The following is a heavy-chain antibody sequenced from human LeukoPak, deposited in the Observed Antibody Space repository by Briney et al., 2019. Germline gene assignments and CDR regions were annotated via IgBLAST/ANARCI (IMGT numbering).Heavy chain of an antibody. CDR2: IFHGGST. D-gene: IGHD3-10*01. V-gene: IGHV4-4*02. CDR3: ARGEDHGSGTVHFDY. Sequence: SETLSLTCAVSGGSISSSNWWSWVRQPPGKGLEWIGEIFHGGSTNFNPSLKSRVTMSVDRSKNQFSLNLSSVTAADTAVYYCARGEDHGSGTVHFDYWGQGTLVTVS. J-gene: IGHJ4*02. CDR1: GGSISSSNW.